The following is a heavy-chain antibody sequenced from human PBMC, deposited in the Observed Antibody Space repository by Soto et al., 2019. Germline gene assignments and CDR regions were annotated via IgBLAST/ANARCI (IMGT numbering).Heavy chain of an antibody. J-gene: IGHJ4*02. CDR3: AKTGRDYGDSPNDY. CDR2: ISYDGSNK. CDR1: GFSFSYYA. V-gene: IGHV3-30*18. D-gene: IGHD4-17*01. Sequence: QVQLVESGGGVVQPGRSLRLSCAASGFSFSYYAMHWVRRAPGKGLEWVALISYDGSNKFYADSVKGRFNISRDNSKNTLYLQMNGLRTEDTVVYYCAKTGRDYGDSPNDYWGRGTLVTVSS.